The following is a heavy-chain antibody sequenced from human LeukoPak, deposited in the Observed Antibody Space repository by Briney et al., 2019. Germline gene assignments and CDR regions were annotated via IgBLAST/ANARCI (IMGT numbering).Heavy chain of an antibody. CDR2: ISSSSSYI. V-gene: IGHV3-21*01. CDR1: GFTFSSYS. D-gene: IGHD3-9*01. CDR3: ARLIPAYYDILTGYLRADAFGI. Sequence: GGSLRLSCAASGFTFSSYSMNWVRQAPGKGLEWVSSISSSSSYIYYADSVKGRFTISRDNAKNSLYLQMNSLRAEDTAVYYCARLIPAYYDILTGYLRADAFGIWGQGTMVTVSS. J-gene: IGHJ3*02.